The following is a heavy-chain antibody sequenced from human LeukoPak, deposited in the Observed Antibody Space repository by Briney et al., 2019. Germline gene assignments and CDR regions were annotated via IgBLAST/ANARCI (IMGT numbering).Heavy chain of an antibody. Sequence: QVQLQESGPGLVKPSETLSLTCAVTGNSISSTYYWGWIRQPPGKGLQWIGSIYHTGSTYYTPSLKSRVTISVDTSKNRFSLKLSSVTAADTTVYYCAGQHDSNGYYFYWGQGTLVTVSS. V-gene: IGHV4-38-2*01. CDR2: IYHTGST. D-gene: IGHD3-22*01. J-gene: IGHJ4*02. CDR3: AGQHDSNGYYFY. CDR1: GNSISSTYY.